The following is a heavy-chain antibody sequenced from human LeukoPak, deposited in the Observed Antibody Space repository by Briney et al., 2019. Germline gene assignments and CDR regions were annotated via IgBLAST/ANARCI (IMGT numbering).Heavy chain of an antibody. CDR1: GFTFSNYW. CDR2: IKQDEGER. CDR3: ARDKVEGPTKLDS. J-gene: IGHJ5*02. V-gene: IGHV3-7*01. Sequence: PGGSLRLSCIASGFTFSNYWMSWVRQAPGKGPEWVANIKQDEGERYYVDSVKGRFTISRDNAKNSLYLEMNSLRAEDTAVYYCARDKVEGPTKLDSWGQGTLVTVSP. D-gene: IGHD5-24*01.